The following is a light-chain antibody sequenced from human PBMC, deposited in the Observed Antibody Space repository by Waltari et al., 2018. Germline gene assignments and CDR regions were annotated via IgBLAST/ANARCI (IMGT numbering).Light chain of an antibody. V-gene: IGKV4-1*01. J-gene: IGKJ2*01. CDR1: QSVVFSSNNKNY. Sequence: DIVLTQSPASPAVSLGARATINCKSRQSVVFSSNNKNYLAWYQQKPGQPPKLLITWASTRESGVRDRFSGSGSGTDFTLTISSLQAEDVAVYYCQQCYTFPYTFGQGTKLEIK. CDR2: WAS. CDR3: QQCYTFPYT.